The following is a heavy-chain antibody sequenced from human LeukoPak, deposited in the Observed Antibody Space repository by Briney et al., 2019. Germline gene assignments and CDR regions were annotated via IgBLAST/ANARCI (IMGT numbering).Heavy chain of an antibody. CDR1: GYTFTGYY. J-gene: IGHJ4*02. CDR2: INPNSGGT. V-gene: IGHV1-2*02. CDR3: ARASSYSSSWYGFDY. D-gene: IGHD6-13*01. Sequence: ASVKVSCKACGYTFTGYYMHWVRQAPGQGLEWMGWINPNSGGTNYAQKFQGRVTMTRDTSISTVYMELSRLRSDDTAVYYCARASSYSSSWYGFDYWGQGTLVTVSS.